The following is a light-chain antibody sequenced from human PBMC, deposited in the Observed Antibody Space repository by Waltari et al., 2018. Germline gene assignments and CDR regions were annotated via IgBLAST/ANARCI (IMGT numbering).Light chain of an antibody. CDR2: TAS. CDR3: QNYNSAPFT. CDR1: QGIGNY. Sequence: DIQMTQSPSSLSASVGDRVTITCRASQGIGNYLAWYQQKPGTVPKLLIYTASTLHSGVPSRCSGSGSAADFTLTISSLQPEDAATYYCQNYNSAPFTFGPGTRVDIK. V-gene: IGKV1-27*01. J-gene: IGKJ3*01.